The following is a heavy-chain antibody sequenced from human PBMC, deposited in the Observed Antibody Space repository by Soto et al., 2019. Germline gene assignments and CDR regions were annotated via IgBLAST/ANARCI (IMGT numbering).Heavy chain of an antibody. V-gene: IGHV4-4*01. CDR2: IYHSGST. Sequence: QVQLQESGPGLVKPSGTLSLTCAVSGGSISSSNWWSWVRQPPGKGLEWIGEIYHSGSTNYNPSLNSRVTTSVEKSKDHSSLKRSTATHADTAVYCCARAVDSYGPTRMDAFDIWGQATMVTVSS. CDR3: ARAVDSYGPTRMDAFDI. CDR1: GGSISSSNW. D-gene: IGHD5-18*01. J-gene: IGHJ3*02.